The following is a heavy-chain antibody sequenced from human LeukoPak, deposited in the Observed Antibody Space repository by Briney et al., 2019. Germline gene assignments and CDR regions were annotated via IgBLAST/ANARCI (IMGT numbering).Heavy chain of an antibody. D-gene: IGHD5-18*01. J-gene: IGHJ4*02. CDR1: GFTFSSYA. Sequence: GGSLRLSCAASGFTFSSYAMSWDRQAPGKGLEWVSAISGSGGSTYYADSVKGRFTISRDNSKNTLYLQMNSLRAEDTAVYYCASRGYSYGPEYWGQGTLVSVSS. CDR3: ASRGYSYGPEY. CDR2: ISGSGGST. V-gene: IGHV3-23*01.